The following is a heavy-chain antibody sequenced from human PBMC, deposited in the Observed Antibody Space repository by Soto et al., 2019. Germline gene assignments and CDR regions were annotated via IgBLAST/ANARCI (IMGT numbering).Heavy chain of an antibody. V-gene: IGHV4-4*02. D-gene: IGHD1-26*01. CDR3: ARGGYYFYMDV. Sequence: QVQLQESGPGLVKPSGTLSLTCAVSGGSVTISNWWSWVRQTPGKGLEWIGQIHHRGSTNYNPSLTSRVTISVDKSKNQFSLEMKSVTAADTAVYYCARGGYYFYMDVWGKGTTVTVSS. J-gene: IGHJ6*03. CDR1: GGSVTISNW. CDR2: IHHRGST.